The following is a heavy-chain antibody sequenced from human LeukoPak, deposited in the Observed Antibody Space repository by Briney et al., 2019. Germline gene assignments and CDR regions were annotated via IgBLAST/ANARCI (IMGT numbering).Heavy chain of an antibody. V-gene: IGHV3-7*01. J-gene: IGHJ5*02. D-gene: IGHD3-22*01. CDR3: AREDSSGYYNWFDP. CDR1: GFTFSSNW. Sequence: GGSLRLSCAASGFTFSSNWMSWVRQAPGKGLEWVANIKKDGSEKYYVDSVKGRFTISRDNANTSLYLQMNSLRAEDTAVYYCAREDSSGYYNWFDPWGQGTLVTASA. CDR2: IKKDGSEK.